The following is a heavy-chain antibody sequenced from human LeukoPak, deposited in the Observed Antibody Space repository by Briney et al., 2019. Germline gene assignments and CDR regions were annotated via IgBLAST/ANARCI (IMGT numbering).Heavy chain of an antibody. Sequence: ASVKVSCKASGGTFSSYAISWVRQAPGQGLEWMGGIIPIFGTANYAQKFQGRVTITTDESTSTAYMELSSLRSEDTAVYYCARGERCSSTSCYPTAFDYWGQGTLVTVSS. CDR1: GGTFSSYA. D-gene: IGHD2-2*01. CDR3: ARGERCSSTSCYPTAFDY. CDR2: IIPIFGTA. J-gene: IGHJ4*02. V-gene: IGHV1-69*05.